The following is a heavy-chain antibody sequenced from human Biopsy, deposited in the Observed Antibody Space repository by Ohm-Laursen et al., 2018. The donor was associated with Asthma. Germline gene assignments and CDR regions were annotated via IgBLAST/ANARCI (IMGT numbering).Heavy chain of an antibody. V-gene: IGHV3-30*03. CDR3: AREGGDYLSGYYYYYGMDV. Sequence: SLRLSCSASGFTFSSYGMHWVRQAPGKGLEWVAVISYDGSNEYYADSVKGRLTISRDNSKNTLYLQMNSLRAEDTAVYYCAREGGDYLSGYYYYYGMDVWGQGTTVTVSS. CDR2: ISYDGSNE. CDR1: GFTFSSYG. J-gene: IGHJ6*02. D-gene: IGHD4-17*01.